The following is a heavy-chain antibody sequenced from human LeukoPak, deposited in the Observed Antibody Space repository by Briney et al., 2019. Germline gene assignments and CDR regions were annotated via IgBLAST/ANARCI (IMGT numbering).Heavy chain of an antibody. J-gene: IGHJ5*02. D-gene: IGHD4/OR15-4a*01. Sequence: GASVKVSCKASGYTFTSYDINWVRQATGQGLEWMGWMNPNSGNTGYAQKFQGRVTITWNTSISTAYMELSSLRSEDTAVYYCARGESSDYGGLDPWGQGTLVTVSS. CDR2: MNPNSGNT. CDR3: ARGESSDYGGLDP. CDR1: GYTFTSYD. V-gene: IGHV1-8*03.